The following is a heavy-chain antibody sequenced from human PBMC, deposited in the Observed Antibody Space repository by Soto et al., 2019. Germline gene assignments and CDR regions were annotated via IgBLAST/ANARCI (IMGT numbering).Heavy chain of an antibody. Sequence: ASVKVSCKASGHTFTRYDINWVRQATGQGLEWMGRINPNSGNTSYAQKFQGSVTMTRDTSISTVYMELSVLRSEDTAVYYCARDIKSLYDMEPGYAPAYNGDWGQGTLDTVCS. V-gene: IGHV1-8*01. J-gene: IGHJ4*02. CDR2: INPNSGNT. CDR3: ARDIKSLYDMEPGYAPAYNGD. CDR1: GHTFTRYD. D-gene: IGHD3-9*01.